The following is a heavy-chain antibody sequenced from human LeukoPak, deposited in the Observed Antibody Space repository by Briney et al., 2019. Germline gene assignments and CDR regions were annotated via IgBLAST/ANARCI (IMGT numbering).Heavy chain of an antibody. D-gene: IGHD5-18*01. CDR1: GGSISSNY. J-gene: IGHJ3*02. CDR2: IYYSGST. CDR3: ARPVDTAMGDDAFDI. Sequence: SETLSLTCTVSGGSISSNYWSWIRQPPGKGLEWTGYIYYSGSTNYNPSLKSRVTISVDTSKNQFSLKLSSVTAADTAVYYCARPVDTAMGDDAFDIWGQGTMVTVSS. V-gene: IGHV4-59*01.